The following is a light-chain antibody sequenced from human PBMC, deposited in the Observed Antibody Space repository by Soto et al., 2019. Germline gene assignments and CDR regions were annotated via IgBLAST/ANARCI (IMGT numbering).Light chain of an antibody. J-gene: IGLJ3*02. V-gene: IGLV1-47*01. CDR3: AACDDSLSAGV. CDR1: SSNIGSNY. Sequence: QSVLTQPPSASGTPGQRVTISCSGSSSNIGSNYVYWYQQLPGTAPKLLIYRNNQRPSGVPDRFSGSKSGTSASLAISGLRSEDEADYYCAACDDSLSAGVFGGGTKLTVL. CDR2: RNN.